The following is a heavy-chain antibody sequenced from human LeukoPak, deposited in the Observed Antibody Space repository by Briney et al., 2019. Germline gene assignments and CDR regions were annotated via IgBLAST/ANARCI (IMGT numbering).Heavy chain of an antibody. CDR3: ARDLSSGYPVDY. V-gene: IGHV1-2*02. D-gene: IGHD3-22*01. CDR1: GYTFPANY. J-gene: IGHJ4*02. CDR2: INAHSGAT. Sequence: ASMKVSCKASGYTFPANYIHWVRQAPVQGLEWMGRINAHSGATNYAQKFQGRVTMTRDTSISTAYMELSRLRSDDTAVYYCARDLSSGYPVDYWGQGTLVTVSS.